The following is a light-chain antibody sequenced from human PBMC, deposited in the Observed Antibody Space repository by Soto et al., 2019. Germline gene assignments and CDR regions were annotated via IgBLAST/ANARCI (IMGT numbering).Light chain of an antibody. V-gene: IGKV1-39*01. Sequence: IQMTQSPSSLSASLGDRVTITCRASQSISSYLNWYQQKPGKAPKLLIYTASSLQSGVPSRFSGSGSGTDFTLTISSLQPEDFATYYGQQSYSTSPISSGQGTRLEIK. CDR3: QQSYSTSPIS. CDR1: QSISSY. J-gene: IGKJ5*01. CDR2: TAS.